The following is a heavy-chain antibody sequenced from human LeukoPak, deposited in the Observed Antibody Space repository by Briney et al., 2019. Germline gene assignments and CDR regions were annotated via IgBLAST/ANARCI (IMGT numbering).Heavy chain of an antibody. CDR1: GFTFSDYY. V-gene: IGHV3-7*01. Sequence: PGGSLRLSCAASGFTFSDYYMSWIRQAPGKGLEWVANIKQDGSEKYYVDSVKGRFTISRDNAKNSLYLQMNSLRAEDTAVCYCARDGEYYDFWSGYSVDYWGQGTLVTVSS. CDR3: ARDGEYYDFWSGYSVDY. D-gene: IGHD3-3*01. J-gene: IGHJ4*02. CDR2: IKQDGSEK.